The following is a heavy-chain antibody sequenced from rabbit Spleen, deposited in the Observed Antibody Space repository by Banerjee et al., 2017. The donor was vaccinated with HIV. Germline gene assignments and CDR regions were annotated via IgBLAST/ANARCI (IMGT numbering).Heavy chain of an antibody. D-gene: IGHD8-1*01. CDR1: GVSFSANSY. V-gene: IGHV1S40*01. CDR2: IAGGSSGFT. J-gene: IGHJ6*01. CDR3: ARDTGSSFSSYGMDL. Sequence: QSLEESGGDLVKPGASLTLTCTASGVSFSANSYMCWVRQAPGKGLEWISCIAGGSSGFTYSATWAKGRFTISKTSSTTVTLQMTSLTVADTATYFCARDTGSSFSSYGMDLWGQGTLVTVS.